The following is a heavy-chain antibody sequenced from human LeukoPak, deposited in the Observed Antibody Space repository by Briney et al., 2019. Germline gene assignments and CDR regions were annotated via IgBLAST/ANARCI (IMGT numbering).Heavy chain of an antibody. CDR2: IWYDGSNK. J-gene: IGHJ4*02. CDR3: ARGGNARYYFDY. Sequence: GSLRLSCAASGFTFSSYGMHWVRQAPGKGLEWVAVIWYDGSNKYYADPVKGRFTISRDNSKNTLYLQMNSLRAEDTAVYYCARGGNARYYFDYWGQGTLVSVSS. D-gene: IGHD4-23*01. CDR1: GFTFSSYG. V-gene: IGHV3-33*01.